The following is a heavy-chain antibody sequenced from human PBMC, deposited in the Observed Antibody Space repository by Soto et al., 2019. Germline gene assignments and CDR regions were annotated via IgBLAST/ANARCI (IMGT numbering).Heavy chain of an antibody. CDR3: SGDKAPSDV. J-gene: IGHJ6*02. Sequence: QVQLVQSGAEVKKPGASVKVSCKASGYTFTSYAMHWVRQAPGQRLEWMGWINAGNGNRKYAQKFQGRVTITRDTSASIAYMELSSLRSEDTAVYYCSGDKAPSDVWGQGTTVTVSS. CDR1: GYTFTSYA. CDR2: INAGNGNR. V-gene: IGHV1-3*01.